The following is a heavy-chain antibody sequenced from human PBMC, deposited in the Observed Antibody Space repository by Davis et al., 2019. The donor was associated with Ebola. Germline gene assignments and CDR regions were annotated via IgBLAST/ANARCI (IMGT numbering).Heavy chain of an antibody. Sequence: ASVTVSCKASGYTFTSYGISWVRQAPGQGLEWMGWISAYNGNTNYAQKLQGRVTMTTDTSTSTAYLELRSLRSDDTARYYCARDVRRITGPSEYWCQGTLVTVSS. CDR2: ISAYNGNT. CDR3: ARDVRRITGPSEY. D-gene: IGHD1-1*01. V-gene: IGHV1-18*01. J-gene: IGHJ4*02. CDR1: GYTFTSYG.